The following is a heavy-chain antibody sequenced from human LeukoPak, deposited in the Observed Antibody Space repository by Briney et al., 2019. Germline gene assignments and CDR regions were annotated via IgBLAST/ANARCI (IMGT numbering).Heavy chain of an antibody. D-gene: IGHD2-2*01. CDR1: GFTFSGSA. Sequence: GGSLRLSCAASGFTFSGSAMHWVRQASGKGLEWVGRIRSKANSYATAYAASVKGRFTISRDDSKNTAYLQMNSLRAEDTAVYYCAKAALVVPAAAFDYWGQGTLVTVSS. V-gene: IGHV3-73*01. CDR3: AKAALVVPAAAFDY. J-gene: IGHJ4*02. CDR2: IRSKANSYAT.